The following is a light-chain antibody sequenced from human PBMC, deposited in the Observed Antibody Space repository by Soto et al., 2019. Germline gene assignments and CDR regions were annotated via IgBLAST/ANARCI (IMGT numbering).Light chain of an antibody. V-gene: IGKV1-39*01. J-gene: IGKJ3*01. CDR2: AAS. CDR3: QQSSA. CDR1: QSISSY. Sequence: DIKMTQSPSSLSASVGDRVTITCRASQSISSYLNWYQQKPGKAPKLLIYAASSLQSGVPSRFSGSGSGTDFTLTISSLQPEDFATYYCQQSSAFGPGTKVDIK.